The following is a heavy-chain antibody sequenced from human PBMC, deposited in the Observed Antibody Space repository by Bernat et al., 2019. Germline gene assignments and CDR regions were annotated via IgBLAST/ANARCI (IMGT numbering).Heavy chain of an antibody. CDR3: ARDNREVAVAGTTDY. V-gene: IGHV1-18*01. J-gene: IGHJ4*02. CDR1: DYTFTSYG. CDR2: ISAYNGNT. Sequence: QVQLVQSGAEVKKPGASVKLSCKASDYTFTSYGISWVRQAPGQGLEWMGWISAYNGNTNYAQQLQCRVTTATDTSTSTAYMELRSPRSDDTAVYDCARDNREVAVAGTTDYWGQGTLVTVSS. D-gene: IGHD6-19*01.